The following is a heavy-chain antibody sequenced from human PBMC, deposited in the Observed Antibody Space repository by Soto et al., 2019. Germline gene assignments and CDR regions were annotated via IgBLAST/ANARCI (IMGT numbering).Heavy chain of an antibody. CDR3: TADPLYDFVWGTYRINWFDP. J-gene: IGHJ5*02. CDR1: GFTGSNAC. V-gene: IGHV3-15*01. Sequence: GSLRLPCAASGFTGSNACMSWVRQAPGKGLEWVGRIKSTTDGGTTDYAAPVKGRFTISRDDSKNTLYLQMNSLKTEDTAVYYGTADPLYDFVWGTYRINWFDPCGQGTLFPVSS. D-gene: IGHD3-16*02. CDR2: IKSTTDGGTT.